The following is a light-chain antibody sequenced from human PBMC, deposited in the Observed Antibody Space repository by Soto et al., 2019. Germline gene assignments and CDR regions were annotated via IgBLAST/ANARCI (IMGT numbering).Light chain of an antibody. CDR2: RAS. CDR1: QSINTK. J-gene: IGKJ5*01. V-gene: IGKV3-15*01. Sequence: EIVMTPSPATLSVSPGGRATFSCRASQSINTKLAWYQQRPGQAPRLLIFRASTRAAGIPDRFSGSGSGTDFTLTISSLQPEDFAVYYCQQYNEWPITFGQGTRLEI. CDR3: QQYNEWPIT.